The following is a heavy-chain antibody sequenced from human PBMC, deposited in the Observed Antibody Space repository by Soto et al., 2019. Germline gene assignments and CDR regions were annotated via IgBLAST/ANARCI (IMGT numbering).Heavy chain of an antibody. Sequence: QVQLVQSGAEVKKPGASVKVSCKASGYTFTSYDINWVRQATGQGLEWMGWMNPNNGNTGYAQKFQGRVTMTRYTSISTAYMELSSLRSEDTAVYYCARQYYDFWSGYNYGMDVWGQGTTVTVSS. J-gene: IGHJ6*02. CDR1: GYTFTSYD. V-gene: IGHV1-8*01. CDR2: MNPNNGNT. CDR3: ARQYYDFWSGYNYGMDV. D-gene: IGHD3-3*01.